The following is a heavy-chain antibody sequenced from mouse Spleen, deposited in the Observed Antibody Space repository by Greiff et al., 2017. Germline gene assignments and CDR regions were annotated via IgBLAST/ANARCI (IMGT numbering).Heavy chain of an antibody. CDR1: GYSFTGYF. J-gene: IGHJ4*01. CDR3: ARGGINRYDDAMDY. Sequence: EVQRVESGPELVKPGDSVKISCKASGYSFTGYFMNWVMQSHGKSLEWIGRINPYNGDTFYNQKFKGKATLTVDKSSSTAHMELRSLTSEDSAVYYCARGGINRYDDAMDYWGQGTSVTVSS. CDR2: INPYNGDT. D-gene: IGHD2-14*01. V-gene: IGHV1-20*01.